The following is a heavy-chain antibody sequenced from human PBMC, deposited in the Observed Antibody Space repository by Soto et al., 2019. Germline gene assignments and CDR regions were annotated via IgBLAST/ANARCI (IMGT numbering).Heavy chain of an antibody. J-gene: IGHJ4*02. D-gene: IGHD6-19*01. Sequence: PGGSLRLSCAASGFTVSSYHMSWVRQAPGKGLDWVSLISSGGSAYYADSVKGRFTISRDTSKNTLYLQMNSLRAEDTAVYYCAVAVAGPTAIGYWGQGTLVTVS. CDR3: AVAVAGPTAIGY. CDR1: GFTVSSYH. V-gene: IGHV3-66*01. CDR2: ISSGGSA.